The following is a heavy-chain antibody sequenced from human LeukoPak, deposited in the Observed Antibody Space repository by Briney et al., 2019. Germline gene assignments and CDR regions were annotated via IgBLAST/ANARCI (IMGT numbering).Heavy chain of an antibody. Sequence: SETLSLTCTVSGGSIRSYYWSWIRQPPGKGLEWIGFIYYSGSTNYNPSLKSRVTISLDTSKNQFSLNLSSVTAVDTAVYYCAARGDGYNNWYFDLWGRGTLVTVSS. D-gene: IGHD5-24*01. CDR1: GGSIRSYY. CDR2: IYYSGST. V-gene: IGHV4-59*01. J-gene: IGHJ2*01. CDR3: AARGDGYNNWYFDL.